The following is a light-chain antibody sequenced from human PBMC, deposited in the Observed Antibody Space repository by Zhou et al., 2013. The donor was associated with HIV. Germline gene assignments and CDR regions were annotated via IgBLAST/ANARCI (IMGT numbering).Light chain of an antibody. CDR2: DAS. Sequence: EIVLTQSPVTLSLSPGESGTLSCGASQSISSKNLAWYQKKSGLAPRLLIYDASSRATGVPDRFDASGSGTDFNLTISRLEPEDCGIYYCQQYADPPLSFGGGPRWKS. J-gene: IGKJ4*01. CDR3: QQYADPPLS. CDR1: QSISSKN. V-gene: IGKV3D-20*01.